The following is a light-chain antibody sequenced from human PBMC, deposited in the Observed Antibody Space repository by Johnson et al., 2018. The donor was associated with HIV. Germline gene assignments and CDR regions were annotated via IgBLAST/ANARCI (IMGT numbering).Light chain of an antibody. J-gene: IGLJ1*01. Sequence: QLVLTQPPSVSAAPGQKVTISCSGSSSNIGNNYVSWYQQFHGTAPKLLIYENNKRPSGIPDRFSGSKSGTSATLGITGLQTGDEADYYCGTWDSSLSAVVFGTGTKVTVL. V-gene: IGLV1-51*02. CDR1: SSNIGNNY. CDR2: ENN. CDR3: GTWDSSLSAVV.